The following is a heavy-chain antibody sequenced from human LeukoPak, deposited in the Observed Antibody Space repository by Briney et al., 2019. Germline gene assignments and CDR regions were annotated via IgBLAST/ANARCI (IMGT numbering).Heavy chain of an antibody. D-gene: IGHD3-3*01. Sequence: GASVKVSCKVSGYTLTELSMHWVRQAPGKGLEWMGGFDPEDGETIYAQKFQGRVTMTRNTSISTAYMELSSLRSEDTAVYYCARVPSSRRITIFGVAPGGWFDPWGQGTLVTVSS. J-gene: IGHJ5*02. CDR1: GYTLTELS. V-gene: IGHV1-24*01. CDR3: ARVPSSRRITIFGVAPGGWFDP. CDR2: FDPEDGET.